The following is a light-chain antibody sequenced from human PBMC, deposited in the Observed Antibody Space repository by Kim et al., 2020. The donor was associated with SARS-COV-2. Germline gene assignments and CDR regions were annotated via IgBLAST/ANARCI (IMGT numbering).Light chain of an antibody. CDR2: DAS. CDR1: QNVVDF. J-gene: IGKJ2*03. CDR3: QQCINWRS. V-gene: IGKV3-11*01. Sequence: ATLSCRASQNVVDFLAQYPQRPRQALSLLIFDASTRAPGISARFSGSAACTDFILTISCLEPEDFAFYYCQQCINWRSFGQGTKLEI.